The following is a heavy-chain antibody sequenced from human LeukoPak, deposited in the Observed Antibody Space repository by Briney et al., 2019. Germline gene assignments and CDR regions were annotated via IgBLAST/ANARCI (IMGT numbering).Heavy chain of an antibody. Sequence: GGSLRLSCAASGFTFSNYWMHWVRQTPGEGLVCVSLIKGDGSSTTYADSVKGRFTISRGNAKNTVYLQMNSLRAEDTAVYYCARGNYHAMDVRGQGTTVTVSS. CDR2: IKGDGSST. J-gene: IGHJ6*02. CDR1: GFTFSNYW. V-gene: IGHV3-74*01. CDR3: ARGNYHAMDV.